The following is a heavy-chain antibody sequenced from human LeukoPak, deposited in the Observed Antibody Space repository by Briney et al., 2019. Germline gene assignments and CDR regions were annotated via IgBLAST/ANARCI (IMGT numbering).Heavy chain of an antibody. CDR2: INHSGST. D-gene: IGHD3/OR15-3a*01. Sequence: KPSETLSLTCAVYGGSFSGYYWSWIRQPPGKGLEWIGEINHSGSTNYNPSLKSRVTISVDTSKNQFSLKLSSVTAADTAVYYCARGRVLTPGYIARDWDYGMDVWGQGTTVTVSS. J-gene: IGHJ6*02. CDR3: ARGRVLTPGYIARDWDYGMDV. CDR1: GGSFSGYY. V-gene: IGHV4-34*01.